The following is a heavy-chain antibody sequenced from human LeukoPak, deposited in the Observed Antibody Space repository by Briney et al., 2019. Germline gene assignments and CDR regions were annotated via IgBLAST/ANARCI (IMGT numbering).Heavy chain of an antibody. D-gene: IGHD6-6*01. Sequence: SETLSLTCTVSGGSISSSFYSWGWIRQPPGKGLEWIGSIYYSGSTYYNPSLKSRVIIPVDTSKNQFSLKLSSVTAADTAVYYCARHRASIAARKPAYFDYWGQGTLVTVSS. J-gene: IGHJ4*02. CDR3: ARHRASIAARKPAYFDY. CDR1: GGSISSSFYS. CDR2: IYYSGST. V-gene: IGHV4-39*01.